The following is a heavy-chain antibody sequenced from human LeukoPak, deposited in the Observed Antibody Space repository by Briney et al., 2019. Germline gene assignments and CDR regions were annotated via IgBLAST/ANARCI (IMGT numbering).Heavy chain of an antibody. V-gene: IGHV3-33*01. J-gene: IGHJ5*02. CDR2: IPYDGSNK. CDR1: GFTFSSYG. Sequence: GISLRLSCAASGFTFSSYGMHWVRQAPGKGLEWVAVIPYDGSNKYYADSVKGRFTSSRDNSKNTLYLQMNSLRAEDTAVYYCARELANWNYFSVSPIDPWGQGTLVTVSS. D-gene: IGHD1-7*01. CDR3: ARELANWNYFSVSPIDP.